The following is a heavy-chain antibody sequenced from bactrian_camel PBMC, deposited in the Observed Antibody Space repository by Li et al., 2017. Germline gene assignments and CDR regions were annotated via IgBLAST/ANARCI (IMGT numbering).Heavy chain of an antibody. V-gene: IGHV3S40*01. J-gene: IGHJ4*01. CDR1: GFIFETYD. CDR2: VNKTGGTT. Sequence: VQLVESGGALVQPGGSLRLSCAASGFIFETYDMSWVRQAPGKGLEWVSAVNKTGGTTYYANSVKGRFTISRDNAKNTLYLQLNSLKPEDTAMYSCQPTTTCRHPYLLGQGTQVTVS.